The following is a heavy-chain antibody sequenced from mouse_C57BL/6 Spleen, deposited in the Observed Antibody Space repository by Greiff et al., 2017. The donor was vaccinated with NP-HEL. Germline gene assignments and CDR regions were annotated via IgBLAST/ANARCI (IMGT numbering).Heavy chain of an antibody. D-gene: IGHD1-1*01. CDR2: IYPGSGNT. CDR3: ARKEVTTVVDYAMDY. CDR1: GYTFTDYY. Sequence: VQLQQSGAELVRPGASVKLSCKASGYTFTDYYINWVKQRPGQGLEWIARIYPGSGNTYYNEKFKGKATLTAEKSSSTAYMQLSSLTSEDSAVYFCARKEVTTVVDYAMDYWGQGTSVTVSS. V-gene: IGHV1-76*01. J-gene: IGHJ4*01.